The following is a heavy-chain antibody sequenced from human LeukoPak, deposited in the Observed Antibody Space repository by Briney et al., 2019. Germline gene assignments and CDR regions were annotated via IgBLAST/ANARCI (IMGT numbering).Heavy chain of an antibody. J-gene: IGHJ4*02. D-gene: IGHD6-13*01. CDR3: ASIKGIAAAYFDY. V-gene: IGHV4-39*01. Sequence: GSLRLSCAASGFTFRSYSMNWVRQPPGKGLEWIGSIYYSGSTYYNPSLKSRVTISVDTSKNQFSLKLSSVTAADTAVYYCASIKGIAAAYFDYWGQGTLVTVSS. CDR1: GFTFRSYSMN. CDR2: IYYSGST.